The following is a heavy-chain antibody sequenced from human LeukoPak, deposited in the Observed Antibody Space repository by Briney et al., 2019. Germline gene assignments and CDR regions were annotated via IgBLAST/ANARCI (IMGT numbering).Heavy chain of an antibody. J-gene: IGHJ2*01. D-gene: IGHD1-26*01. CDR3: ARQRGSSTRGYFDL. V-gene: IGHV5-51*01. CDR2: IYPGDSDT. Sequence: GESLKISCKGSGYSFTNFWIAWVRQMPGKGLEWMGIIYPGDSDTRYSPSFQGQVTISADKSISTAYLQWTSLKASDTAMYYCARQRGSSTRGYFDLWGRGTLVTVSS. CDR1: GYSFTNFW.